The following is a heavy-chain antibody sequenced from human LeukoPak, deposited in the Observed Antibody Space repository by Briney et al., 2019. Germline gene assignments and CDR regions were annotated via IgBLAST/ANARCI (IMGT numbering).Heavy chain of an antibody. CDR2: ISSSSSYI. CDR3: ARGATTRANDAFDI. Sequence: GGSLRLSCAASGFTFSDYYMSWIRQAPGKGLEWVSSISSSSSYIYYADSVKGRFTISRDNAKNSLYLQMNSLRAEDTAVYYCARGATTRANDAFDIWGQGTMVTVSS. CDR1: GFTFSDYY. D-gene: IGHD5-12*01. V-gene: IGHV3-11*06. J-gene: IGHJ3*02.